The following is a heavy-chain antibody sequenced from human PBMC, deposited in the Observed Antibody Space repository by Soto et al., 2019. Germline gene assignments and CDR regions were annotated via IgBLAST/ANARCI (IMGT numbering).Heavy chain of an antibody. CDR1: GFTFTSSA. CDR3: AADPSYYDFWSGSSRMVGMQV. J-gene: IGHJ6*01. Sequence: SVKVSCKASGFTFTSSAVQWVRQGRGQRLECIGWIVVGSGNTNYAQKFQERVTITRDMSTSTAYMELSSLRSEDTAVYYCAADPSYYDFWSGSSRMVGMQVLGQGTTVNVSS. V-gene: IGHV1-58*01. D-gene: IGHD3-3*01. CDR2: IVVGSGNT.